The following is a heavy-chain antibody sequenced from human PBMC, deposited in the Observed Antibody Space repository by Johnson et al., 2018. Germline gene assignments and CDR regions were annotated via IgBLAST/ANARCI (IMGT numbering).Heavy chain of an antibody. V-gene: IGHV4-34*01. D-gene: IGHD2-15*01. Sequence: VQLQQWGAGLLKPSETLSLTCTVYGGSFSGYYWSWIRQPPGKGLESIGELYHSGSTNYNPSITSRVTISADTSKNQISMERSSVTAADTAVYYCASYGQGGYPFDIWGQGTLVTVSS. CDR1: GGSFSGYY. CDR3: ASYGQGGYPFDI. J-gene: IGHJ3*02. CDR2: LYHSGST.